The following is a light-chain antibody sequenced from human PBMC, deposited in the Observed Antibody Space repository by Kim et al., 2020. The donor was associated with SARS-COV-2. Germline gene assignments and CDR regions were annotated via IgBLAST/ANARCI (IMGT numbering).Light chain of an antibody. J-gene: IGLJ3*02. CDR2: YDS. V-gene: IGLV3-21*04. CDR1: HLGSKS. CDR3: QVWDSSSDHRV. Sequence: APGKTARITCGGNHLGSKSVHWYQQKPGQAPVLVIYYDSVRPSGIPERFSGSNSGNTATLTISRVEAGDEADYYCQVWDSSSDHRVFGGGTQLTVL.